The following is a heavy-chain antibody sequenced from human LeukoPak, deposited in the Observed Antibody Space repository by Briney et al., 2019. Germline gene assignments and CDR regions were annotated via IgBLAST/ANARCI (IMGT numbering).Heavy chain of an antibody. CDR2: IIPIFGTA. V-gene: IGHV1-69*13. D-gene: IGHD3-9*01. CDR3: ARDSGREILTGYYNFYFDY. Sequence: SVKVSCKASGGTFSSYAISWVRQAPGQGLEWMGGIIPIFGTANYAQKFQGRVTITADESTSTAYMELSSLRSEDTAVYYCARDSGREILTGYYNFYFDYWGQGTLVTVSS. CDR1: GGTFSSYA. J-gene: IGHJ4*02.